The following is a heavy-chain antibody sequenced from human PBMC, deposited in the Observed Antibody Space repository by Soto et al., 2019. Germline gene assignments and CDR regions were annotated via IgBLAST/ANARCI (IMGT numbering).Heavy chain of an antibody. Sequence: QVQLVQSGAEEKKPGASVTVSCKASGYTFTYYTVHWVRQAPGQRLEWMGWINAGDGNTKYSPNFQGRVTMTKDTSASTVYMELSSLRSEDTAVYFCTRDYYDSSGYYPKFDYWGQGTLVTVSS. CDR3: TRDYYDSSGYYPKFDY. D-gene: IGHD3-22*01. CDR2: INAGDGNT. V-gene: IGHV1-3*05. J-gene: IGHJ4*02. CDR1: GYTFTYYT.